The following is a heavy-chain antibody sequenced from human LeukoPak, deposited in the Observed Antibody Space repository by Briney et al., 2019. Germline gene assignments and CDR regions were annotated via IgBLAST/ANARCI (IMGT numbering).Heavy chain of an antibody. CDR2: FYYSGGT. D-gene: IGHD1-26*01. J-gene: IGHJ2*01. CDR3: ARGYSGSYLANSNWYFDL. CDR1: GCSISYYY. V-gene: IGHV4-59*01. Sequence: KPSGTLCLSCASSGCSISYYYRSWIRQPPGEGLGRVGYFYYSGGTNYNPSLKSRVTISVDTSKNQFSLKLRSVTAADTAVYYCARGYSGSYLANSNWYFDLWGRGTLVTVSS.